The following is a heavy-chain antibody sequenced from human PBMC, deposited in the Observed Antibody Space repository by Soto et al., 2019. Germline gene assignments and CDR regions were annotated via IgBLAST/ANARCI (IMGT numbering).Heavy chain of an antibody. J-gene: IGHJ3*01. D-gene: IGHD1-1*01. V-gene: IGHV4-39*01. Sequence: QLRLQESGPGLVRPSEPLSLTCTVSGGSISSGTSYWGWIRQSPGKGLEWIGSMYYTGTTDYNSSLHRRATISVDMSKNQFSLKLSSVTAAATAVYFCAIVRTTNNLYSFDVLGQGSLVTVS. CDR1: GGSISSGTSY. CDR3: AIVRTTNNLYSFDV. CDR2: MYYTGTT.